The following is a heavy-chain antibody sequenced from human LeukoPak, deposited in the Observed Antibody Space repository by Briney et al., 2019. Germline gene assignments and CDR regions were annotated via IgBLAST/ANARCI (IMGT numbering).Heavy chain of an antibody. Sequence: SETLSLTCAVYGGSFSGYYWSWIRQPPGKGLEWIGEINHSGSTNYNPSLKSRGTISVDTSKNQFCLKLSSVTAADTAVYYCARVPNNWFDPWGQGTLVTVSS. CDR2: INHSGST. CDR3: ARVPNNWFDP. CDR1: GGSFSGYY. V-gene: IGHV4-34*01. J-gene: IGHJ5*02.